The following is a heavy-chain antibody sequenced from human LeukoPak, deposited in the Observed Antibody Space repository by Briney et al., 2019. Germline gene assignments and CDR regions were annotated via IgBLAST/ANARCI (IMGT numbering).Heavy chain of an antibody. D-gene: IGHD3-10*01. CDR1: GFTFSDLY. CDR2: ISSSGSTT. J-gene: IGHJ4*02. V-gene: IGHV3-11*01. Sequence: GGSLRLSCAASGFTFSDLYMNWVRQAPGKGLEWVSYISSSGSTTYYADSVKGRFTISRDNSKNTLYLQMNSLRAEDTAVYYCARAAMVRGVDYFDSWGQGTLVTVSS. CDR3: ARAAMVRGVDYFDS.